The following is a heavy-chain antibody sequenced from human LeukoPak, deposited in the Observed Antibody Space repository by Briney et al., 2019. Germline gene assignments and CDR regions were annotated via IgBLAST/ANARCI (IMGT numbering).Heavy chain of an antibody. CDR3: TRLSTSLDYFDY. V-gene: IGHV3-73*01. Sequence: GGSLRLSCAASGFTFSGSAMHWVRQASGKGLEWVGRIRSKANSYATAYAASVKGRFTISGDDSKNTAYLQMNSLKTEDTAVYYCTRLSTSLDYFDYWGQGTLVTVSS. J-gene: IGHJ4*02. D-gene: IGHD2-2*01. CDR2: IRSKANSYAT. CDR1: GFTFSGSA.